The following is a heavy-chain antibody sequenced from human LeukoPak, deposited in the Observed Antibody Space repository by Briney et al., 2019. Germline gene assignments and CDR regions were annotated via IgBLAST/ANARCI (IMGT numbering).Heavy chain of an antibody. CDR2: ISSSNTYI. V-gene: IGHV3-21*06. J-gene: IGHJ4*02. CDR1: GFTFSSYS. D-gene: IGHD4-11*01. CDR3: ARVTSNCFDY. Sequence: PGGSLRLSCAASGFTFSSYSMNWVRQAPGKGLEWVSSISSSNTYIYYADSVKGRFTISRDNAKNSLYLQMNSLRAEDTAVYYCARVTSNCFDYWGQGTLVTVSS.